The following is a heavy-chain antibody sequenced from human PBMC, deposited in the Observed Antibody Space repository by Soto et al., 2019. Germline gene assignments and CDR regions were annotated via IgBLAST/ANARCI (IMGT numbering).Heavy chain of an antibody. V-gene: IGHV4-39*01. Sequence: QLHLRESGPGLVKPSETLSLTCTVSGGSITSSSYYWGWIRQPPGKVLEWIGSIYYSGSTYYNPSHKVRVTISVDTTKNQCSQKLSSVTAADTAVYYCENQELGGSYVSTFAPWGQGTLVTVSS. CDR2: IYYSGST. CDR3: ENQELGGSYVSTFAP. D-gene: IGHD1-26*01. CDR1: GGSITSSSYY. J-gene: IGHJ5*02.